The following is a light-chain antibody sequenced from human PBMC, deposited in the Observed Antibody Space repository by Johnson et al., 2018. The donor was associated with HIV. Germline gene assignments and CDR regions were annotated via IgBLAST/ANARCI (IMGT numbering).Light chain of an antibody. CDR1: SSNIGNNY. J-gene: IGLJ1*01. CDR3: GTWDSSLSAGYV. V-gene: IGLV1-51*01. Sequence: QPPSVSAAPGQKVTISCSGSSSNIGNNYVSWYQQLPGTAPKLLIYDNNKRPSGIPDRFSGSKSGTSATLGITGLQTGDEADYYCGTWDSSLSAGYVFGTGAKVTVL. CDR2: DNN.